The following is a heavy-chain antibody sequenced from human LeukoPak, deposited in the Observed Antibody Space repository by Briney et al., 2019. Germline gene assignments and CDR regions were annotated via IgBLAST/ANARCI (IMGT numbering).Heavy chain of an antibody. Sequence: ASVKVSCKASGGTFSSYAISWVRQAPGQGLEWMGGIIPIFGTANYAQKFQGRVTITTDESTSTAYMELSSLRSEDTAVYYCAGTYHYDSREPAWYFDYWGQGTLVTVSS. CDR3: AGTYHYDSREPAWYFDY. J-gene: IGHJ4*02. CDR2: IIPIFGTA. CDR1: GGTFSSYA. V-gene: IGHV1-69*05. D-gene: IGHD3-22*01.